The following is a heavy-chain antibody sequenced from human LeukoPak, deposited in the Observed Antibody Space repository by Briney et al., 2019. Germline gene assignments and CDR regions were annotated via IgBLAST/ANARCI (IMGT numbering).Heavy chain of an antibody. V-gene: IGHV3-7*01. Sequence: PGKSLRLSCAASGFTFSHYWMSWVRQAPGKGLEWVAHINKDGSEIYYVDSVKGRFTISRDNAKSSLSLQMNSLRVEDTAVYYCARDKVTYWGQGILVTVSS. CDR2: INKDGSEI. J-gene: IGHJ4*02. CDR1: GFTFSHYW. CDR3: ARDKVTY.